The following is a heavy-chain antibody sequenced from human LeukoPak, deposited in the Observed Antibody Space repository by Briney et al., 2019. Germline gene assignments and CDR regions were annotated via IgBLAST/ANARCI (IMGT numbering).Heavy chain of an antibody. Sequence: GGSLRLSCAASGFTFSSYAMHWVRQAPGKGLEWVAVISHDGSNKYYADSVKGRFTISRDNSKNTLYLQMNSLRAEDTAVYYCARGPRGAPTPYYYGMDVWGQGTTVTVSS. CDR2: ISHDGSNK. D-gene: IGHD1-26*01. V-gene: IGHV3-30-3*01. J-gene: IGHJ6*02. CDR3: ARGPRGAPTPYYYGMDV. CDR1: GFTFSSYA.